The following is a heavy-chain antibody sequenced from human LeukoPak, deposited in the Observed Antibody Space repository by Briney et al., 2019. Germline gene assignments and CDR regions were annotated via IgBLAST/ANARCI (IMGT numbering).Heavy chain of an antibody. CDR3: ARVVSSGFYSYFDY. V-gene: IGHV3-33*01. CDR1: GFTFSSYG. Sequence: PGGSLRLSCEASGFTFSSYGMHWVRQAPGKGLEWVAVMWYDGSNKYYADSVKRRFTLPRDNSKHTLYLQMNSRRAEDTAVYYCARVVSSGFYSYFDYWGQGTLVTVSS. J-gene: IGHJ4*02. CDR2: MWYDGSNK. D-gene: IGHD3-22*01.